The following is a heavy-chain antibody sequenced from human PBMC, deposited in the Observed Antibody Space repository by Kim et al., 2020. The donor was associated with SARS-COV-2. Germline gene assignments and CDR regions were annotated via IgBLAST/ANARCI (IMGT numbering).Heavy chain of an antibody. CDR1: GYSFTSYW. V-gene: IGHV5-51*01. D-gene: IGHD3-10*01. CDR2: IYPGDSDT. Sequence: GESLKISCKGSGYSFTSYWIGWVRQMPGKGLEWMGIIYPGDSDTRYSPSFQGQVTISADKSISTAYLQWSSLKASDTAMYYCARPSRYYYGSGSYYILPAGDYGMDVWGQGTTVTVSS. J-gene: IGHJ6*02. CDR3: ARPSRYYYGSGSYYILPAGDYGMDV.